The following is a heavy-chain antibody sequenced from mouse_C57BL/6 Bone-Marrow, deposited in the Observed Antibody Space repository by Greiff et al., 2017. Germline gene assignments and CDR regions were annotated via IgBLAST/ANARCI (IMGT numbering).Heavy chain of an antibody. Sequence: EVKLQESGPGLVKPSQSLSLTCSVTGYSITSGYYWNWIRQFPGNKLEWMGYISYDGSNNYNPSLKNRISITRDTSENQFFLKLNSVTTEDTATYYCARVGDGYFDYWGQGTTLTVSS. V-gene: IGHV3-6*01. J-gene: IGHJ2*01. CDR2: ISYDGSN. D-gene: IGHD2-3*01. CDR3: ARVGDGYFDY. CDR1: GYSITSGYY.